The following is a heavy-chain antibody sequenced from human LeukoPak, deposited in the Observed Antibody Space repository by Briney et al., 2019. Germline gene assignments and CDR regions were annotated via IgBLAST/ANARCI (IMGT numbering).Heavy chain of an antibody. CDR3: AKDRQQLANLDY. Sequence: PGGSLRLSCAASGFTFSNYDMSWVRQAPGKGLEWVSAIGGSGGSTYYADSVKGRFTISRDNSKNTLYLQMNSLRAEDTAVYYCAKDRQQLANLDYWGQGTLVTVSS. D-gene: IGHD6-13*01. CDR1: GFTFSNYD. J-gene: IGHJ4*02. V-gene: IGHV3-23*01. CDR2: IGGSGGST.